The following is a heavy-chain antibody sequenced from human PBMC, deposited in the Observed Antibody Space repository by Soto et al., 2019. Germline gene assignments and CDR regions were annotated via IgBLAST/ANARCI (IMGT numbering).Heavy chain of an antibody. CDR2: IYYSGST. J-gene: IGHJ6*02. CDR3: AREVNDYVITVGGMDV. D-gene: IGHD4-17*01. Sequence: QVQLQESGPGLVKPSQTLSLTCTVSGGSISSGDYYWSWIRQPPGKGLEWIGYIYYSGSTYYNPSLKSRVTISVDTSKNQFSLKLSSVTAADTAVYYCAREVNDYVITVGGMDVWGQGTTVTVSS. CDR1: GGSISSGDYY. V-gene: IGHV4-30-4*01.